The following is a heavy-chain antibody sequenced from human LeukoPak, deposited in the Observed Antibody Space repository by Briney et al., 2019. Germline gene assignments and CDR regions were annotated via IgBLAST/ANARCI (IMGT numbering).Heavy chain of an antibody. D-gene: IGHD4-17*01. CDR1: GFTFSSYG. V-gene: IGHV3-33*01. CDR3: ARVGELRSSFDY. CDR2: IWYDGSNK. Sequence: TGRSLRLSCAASGFTFSSYGMHWVRQAPGKGLEWVAVIWYDGSNKYYADSVKGRFTISRDNSKNTLYLQMNSLRGEGTAVYYCARVGELRSSFDYWGQGTLVTVSS. J-gene: IGHJ4*02.